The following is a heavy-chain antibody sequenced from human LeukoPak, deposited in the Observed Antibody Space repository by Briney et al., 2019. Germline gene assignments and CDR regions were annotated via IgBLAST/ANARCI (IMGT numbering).Heavy chain of an antibody. CDR2: IIPIFGTA. V-gene: IGHV1-69*01. J-gene: IGHJ4*02. CDR1: GGTFSSYA. D-gene: IGHD2-2*01. CDR3: ARGPSYSRHGQKDCSSTSCYPKQDYEGDDY. Sequence: ASVKVSCKASGGTFSSYAISWVRQAPGQGLEWMGGIIPIFGTANYAQKFQGRVTITADESTSTAYMELSSLRSEDTAVYYCARGPSYSRHGQKDCSSTSCYPKQDYEGDDYWGQGTLVTVSS.